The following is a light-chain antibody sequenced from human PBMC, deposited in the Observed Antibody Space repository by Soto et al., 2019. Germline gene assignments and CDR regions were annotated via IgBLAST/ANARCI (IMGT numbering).Light chain of an antibody. J-gene: IGLJ1*01. CDR1: SSNIGAGYD. Sequence: QSVLTQPPSVSGAPGQRVTISCTGSSSNIGAGYDVHWYQQLPGTAPKLLIYGNSNRPSGVPDRFSGSKSGTSASLAITGLQAEDVADYYCQSYDSSLSVLYVFGPGTKLTVL. CDR2: GNS. CDR3: QSYDSSLSVLYV. V-gene: IGLV1-40*01.